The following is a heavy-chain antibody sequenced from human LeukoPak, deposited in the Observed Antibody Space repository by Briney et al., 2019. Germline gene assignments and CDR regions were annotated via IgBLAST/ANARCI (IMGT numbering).Heavy chain of an antibody. CDR1: GYSSTSYW. CDR2: IYPGDSDT. V-gene: IGHV5-51*01. Sequence: GESLKISCKGSGYSSTSYWIGWVRQMPGKGLEWMGIIYPGDSDTRYSPSFQGQVTISADKSISTAYLQWSSLKASDTAMYYCARHKTHYYYYYGMDVWGQGTTVTVSS. CDR3: ARHKTHYYYYYGMDV. J-gene: IGHJ6*02.